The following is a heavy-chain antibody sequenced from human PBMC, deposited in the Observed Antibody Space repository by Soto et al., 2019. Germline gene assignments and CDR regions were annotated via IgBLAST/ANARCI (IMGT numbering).Heavy chain of an antibody. CDR1: GGTFSSYA. D-gene: IGHD3-3*01. CDR3: ARTLEMAAIFVSYYFDY. Sequence: ASVKVSCKASGGTFSSYAISWVRQAPGQVLEWMGGIIPIFGTANYAQKFQGRVTITADESTSTAYMELSSLRSEDTAVYYCARTLEMAAIFVSYYFDYWGQGTLVTVSS. J-gene: IGHJ4*02. CDR2: IIPIFGTA. V-gene: IGHV1-69*13.